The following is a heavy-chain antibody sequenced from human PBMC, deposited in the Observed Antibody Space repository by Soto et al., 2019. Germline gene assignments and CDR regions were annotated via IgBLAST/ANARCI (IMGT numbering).Heavy chain of an antibody. D-gene: IGHD5-12*01. V-gene: IGHV3-21*01. CDR1: GFTFSSYS. Sequence: PGGSLRLSCAASGFTFSSYSMNWVRQAPGKGLEWVSSISSSSSYIYYADSVKGRFTISRDNAKNSLYLQMNSLRAEDTAVYYCARDSGVATITFPYYHCDYIAVWGKGTTVTVSS. CDR2: ISSSSSYI. J-gene: IGHJ6*03. CDR3: ARDSGVATITFPYYHCDYIAV.